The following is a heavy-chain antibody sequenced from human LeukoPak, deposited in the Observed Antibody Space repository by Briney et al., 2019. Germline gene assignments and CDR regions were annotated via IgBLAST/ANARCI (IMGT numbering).Heavy chain of an antibody. CDR3: VRVYGGAIENAFDL. Sequence: GGSLRLSCAASGFTFSSYGMHWVRQAPGKGLAWVAYIRYDGSNTYYADSVKGRFTISKDNSKDILYLQMNSLRGEDTAVYYCVRVYGGAIENAFDLWGQGTMVTVSS. CDR2: IRYDGSNT. J-gene: IGHJ3*01. D-gene: IGHD2-8*01. V-gene: IGHV3-30*02. CDR1: GFTFSSYG.